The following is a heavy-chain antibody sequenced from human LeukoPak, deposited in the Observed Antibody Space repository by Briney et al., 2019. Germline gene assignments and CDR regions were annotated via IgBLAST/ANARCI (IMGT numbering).Heavy chain of an antibody. CDR1: GYTFTSYA. D-gene: IGHD5-24*01. V-gene: IGHV1-3*01. J-gene: IGHJ4*02. CDR3: ARGWTEMATSHFDY. CDR2: INAGNGNT. Sequence: ASVTVSCKASGYTFTSYAMHWVRQAPGQRLEWMGWINAGNGNTKYSQKFQGRVTITRDTSASTAYMELSSLRSEDTAVYYCARGWTEMATSHFDYWGQGTLVTVSS.